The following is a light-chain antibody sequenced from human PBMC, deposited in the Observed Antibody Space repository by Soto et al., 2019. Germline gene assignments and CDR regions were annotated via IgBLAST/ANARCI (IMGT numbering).Light chain of an antibody. Sequence: DIQMTQSPSSLSASVGDRVTITCQASQDISNYLKWYQQKPGKAPKLLICDASKLQAEVPSRFSGSGSGTDFTFTISSLQPEDFATYYCQQFDNLPTFGQGTRLEI. J-gene: IGKJ5*01. V-gene: IGKV1-33*01. CDR1: QDISNY. CDR3: QQFDNLPT. CDR2: DAS.